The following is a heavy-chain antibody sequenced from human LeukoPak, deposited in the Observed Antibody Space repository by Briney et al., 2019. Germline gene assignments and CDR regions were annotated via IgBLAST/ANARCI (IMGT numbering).Heavy chain of an antibody. D-gene: IGHD2-2*01. CDR2: ITPLFGSV. CDR1: GGTFDRYV. V-gene: IGHV1-69*06. J-gene: IGHJ3*02. Sequence: ASVKVSCKASGGTFDRYVFTWVRQAPGQRPEWVGDITPLFGSVHYAQNFQDRVTLTADTSTTSVYMQLSNVMPGDTAVYFCAKKLSYCSSTSCYAFDIWGQGTVVTVSS. CDR3: AKKLSYCSSTSCYAFDI.